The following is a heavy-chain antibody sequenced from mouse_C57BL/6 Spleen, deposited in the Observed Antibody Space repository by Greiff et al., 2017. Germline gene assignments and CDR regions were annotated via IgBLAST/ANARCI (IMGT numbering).Heavy chain of an antibody. J-gene: IGHJ1*03. CDR3: ARSSIYEGYFDV. CDR2: IDPSDSET. CDR1: GYTFTSYW. V-gene: IGHV1-52*01. D-gene: IGHD1-1*01. Sequence: QVHVKQPGAELVRPGSSVKLSCKASGYTFTSYWMHWVKQRPIQGLEWIGNIDPSDSETHYNQKFKDKATLTVDKSSSTAYMQLSSLTSEDSAVYYCARSSIYEGYFDVWGTGTTVTVSS.